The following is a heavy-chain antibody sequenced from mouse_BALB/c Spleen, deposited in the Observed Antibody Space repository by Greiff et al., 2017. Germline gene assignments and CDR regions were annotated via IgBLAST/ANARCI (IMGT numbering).Heavy chain of an antibody. CDR2: INPSTGDT. CDR3: ARGAGTAMDY. J-gene: IGHJ4*01. CDR1: GYTFTSYW. V-gene: IGHV1-7*01. D-gene: IGHD3-3*01. Sequence: QVQLQQSGPELVKPGASVKMSCKASGYTFTSYWMHWVKQRPGQGLEWIGYINPSTGDTKYNQKFKDKATLTADKSSSTAYMQRSSLTSEDSAVYYCARGAGTAMDYWGQGTSVTVSS.